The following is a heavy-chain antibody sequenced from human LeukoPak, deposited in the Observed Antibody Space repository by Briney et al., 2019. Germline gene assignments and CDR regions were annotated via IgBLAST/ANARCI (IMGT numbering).Heavy chain of an antibody. CDR2: INSDGSST. V-gene: IGHV3-74*01. Sequence: GGSLRLSCAASGFTFSSYWMHWVRQAPGKGLVWVSRINSDGSSTSYADSVKGRFTISRDNAKNTAYLQMNSLKTEDTAVYYCTRPLISDYGDYVNYWGQGTLVTVSS. CDR1: GFTFSSYW. CDR3: TRPLISDYGDYVNY. D-gene: IGHD4-17*01. J-gene: IGHJ4*02.